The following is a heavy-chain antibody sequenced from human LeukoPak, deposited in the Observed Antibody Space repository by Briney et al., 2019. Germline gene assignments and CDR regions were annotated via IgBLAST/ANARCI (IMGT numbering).Heavy chain of an antibody. Sequence: GGSLRLSCAASGFTFDDYAMHWVRQAPGKGLEWVSGISWNSGSIGYADSVKGRFTISRDNAKNSLYLQMNSLRAEDTALYYCAPSDYYDSSGYDGSWGQGTLVTVSS. CDR1: GFTFDDYA. J-gene: IGHJ4*02. CDR2: ISWNSGSI. CDR3: APSDYYDSSGYDGS. D-gene: IGHD3-22*01. V-gene: IGHV3-9*01.